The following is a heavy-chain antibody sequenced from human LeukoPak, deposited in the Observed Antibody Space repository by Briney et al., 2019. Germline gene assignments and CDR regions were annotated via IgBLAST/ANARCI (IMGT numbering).Heavy chain of an antibody. CDR3: ARGRMQVAGHGMDV. CDR2: ISAYNGNT. V-gene: IGHV1-18*01. CDR1: GYTFTSYG. Sequence: ASVKVSCKASGYTFTSYGISWVRQAPGQGLEWMGWISAYNGNTNYAQKFQGRVTMTRNTSISTAYMELSSLRSEDTAVYYCARGRMQVAGHGMDVWGQGTTVTVSS. D-gene: IGHD6-19*01. J-gene: IGHJ6*02.